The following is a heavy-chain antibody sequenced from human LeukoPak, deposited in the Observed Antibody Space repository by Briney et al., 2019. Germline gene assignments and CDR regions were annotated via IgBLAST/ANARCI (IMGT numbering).Heavy chain of an antibody. J-gene: IGHJ4*02. CDR3: ARERKWLSLYYFDY. CDR1: GGSISSGDYY. CDR2: IYYSGST. D-gene: IGHD3-22*01. Sequence: SETLSLTCTVSGGSISSGDYYWSWIRQPPGKGLEWIGYIYYSGSTYYNPSLKSRVTISVDTSKNQFSLKLSSVTAADTAVYYCARERKWLSLYYFDYWGQGTLVTVSS. V-gene: IGHV4-30-4*01.